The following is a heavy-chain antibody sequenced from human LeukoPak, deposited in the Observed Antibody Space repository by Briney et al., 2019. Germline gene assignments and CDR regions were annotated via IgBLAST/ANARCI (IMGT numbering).Heavy chain of an antibody. J-gene: IGHJ4*02. CDR3: ARGYYDFWSGPSGYFVY. CDR2: IWYDGSNK. Sequence: GGSLRLSCAASGFTFSSYGMHWVRQAPGKGLEWVAAIWYDGSNKYYADSVKGRFTISRDNSKNTLYLQMNSLRAEDTAVYYCARGYYDFWSGPSGYFVYWGQGNLVTVSS. CDR1: GFTFSSYG. D-gene: IGHD3-3*01. V-gene: IGHV3-33*01.